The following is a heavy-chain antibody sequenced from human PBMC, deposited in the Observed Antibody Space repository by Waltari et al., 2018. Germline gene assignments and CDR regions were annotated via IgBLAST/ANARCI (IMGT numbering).Heavy chain of an antibody. Sequence: EVQLVESGGGLVQPGGSLRLSCAASGFTFSSYSMNWVRQAPGKGLEWVSYISSSSSTIYYADSVKGRFTISRDNAKNSLYLQMNSLRAEDTAVYYCAREGEQWLVRDHYFDYWGQGTLVTVSS. CDR2: ISSSSSTI. J-gene: IGHJ4*02. V-gene: IGHV3-48*04. CDR1: GFTFSSYS. CDR3: AREGEQWLVRDHYFDY. D-gene: IGHD6-19*01.